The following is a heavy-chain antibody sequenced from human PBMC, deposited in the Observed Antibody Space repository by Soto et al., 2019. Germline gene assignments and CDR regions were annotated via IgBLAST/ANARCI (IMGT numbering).Heavy chain of an antibody. CDR3: ARFHYYDSSGYYCSYYYYGMDV. D-gene: IGHD3-22*01. CDR2: INHSGST. V-gene: IGHV4-34*01. CDR1: GGSFSGYY. J-gene: IGHJ6*02. Sequence: SETLSLTCAVYGGSFSGYYWSWIRQPPGKGLEWIGEINHSGSTNYNPSLKSRVTISVDTSKNQFSLKLSSVTAADTAVYYCARFHYYDSSGYYCSYYYYGMDVWGQGTTVTVSS.